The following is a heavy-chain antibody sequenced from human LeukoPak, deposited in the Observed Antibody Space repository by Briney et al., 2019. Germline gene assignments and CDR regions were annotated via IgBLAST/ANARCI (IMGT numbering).Heavy chain of an antibody. J-gene: IGHJ4*02. CDR3: GRGGTGGERRGFDY. V-gene: IGHV1-2*04. CDR1: GYTFTGYY. D-gene: IGHD1-1*01. Sequence: GASVKVSSKASGYTFTGYYMHWVRQAPGQGLEWMGWINPNSGGTNYAQKFQGWVTMTRDTSISTAYMELSRLRSDDTAVYYCGRGGTGGERRGFDYWGQGTLVTVSS. CDR2: INPNSGGT.